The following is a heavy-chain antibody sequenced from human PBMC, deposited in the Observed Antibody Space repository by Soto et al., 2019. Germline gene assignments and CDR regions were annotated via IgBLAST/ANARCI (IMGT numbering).Heavy chain of an antibody. D-gene: IGHD6-13*01. J-gene: IGHJ6*02. CDR1: GGSIISGGYY. Sequence: SETLSLTCTVSGGSIISGGYYFICIRQHPWNGLELIGYIYYSGSTYYNPSLKSRVTISVDTSKNQFSLKLSSVTAADTAVYYCAREVLAAAGPEYYYYGMDVWGQGTTVTVSS. CDR2: IYYSGST. V-gene: IGHV4-31*03. CDR3: AREVLAAAGPEYYYYGMDV.